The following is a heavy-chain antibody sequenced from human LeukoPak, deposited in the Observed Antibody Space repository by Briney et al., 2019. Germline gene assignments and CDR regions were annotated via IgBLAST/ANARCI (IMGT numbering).Heavy chain of an antibody. CDR3: ARLRFGEEDY. CDR2: IYYNGST. Sequence: SQTLSLTCTVSGGSISSGGYYWSWIRQHPGKGLEWIGYIYYNGSTYYNPSLKSRVTISVDTSKNQFSLKLSSVTAADTAVYYCARLRFGEEDYWGQGTLVTVSS. J-gene: IGHJ4*02. CDR1: GGSISSGGYY. V-gene: IGHV4-31*03. D-gene: IGHD3-10*01.